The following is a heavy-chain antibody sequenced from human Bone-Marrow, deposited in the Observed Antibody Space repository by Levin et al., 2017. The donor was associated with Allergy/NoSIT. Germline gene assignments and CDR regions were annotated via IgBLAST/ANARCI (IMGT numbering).Heavy chain of an antibody. D-gene: IGHD7-27*01. J-gene: IGHJ4*02. CDR3: AGGPNRGY. Sequence: GESLKISCVASGFSVGHNYMTWVRQAPGKGLEWVSLIYSGGSTSYADSVKGRFTISRDTFQNTLYLQMNSLRAEDTAVYYCAGGPNRGYWGLGTLVTVSS. CDR1: GFSVGHNY. CDR2: IYSGGST. V-gene: IGHV3-53*01.